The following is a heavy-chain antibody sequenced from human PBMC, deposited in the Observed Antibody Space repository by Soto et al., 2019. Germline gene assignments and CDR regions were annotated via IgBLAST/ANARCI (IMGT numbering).Heavy chain of an antibody. J-gene: IGHJ6*02. CDR1: GFTFRSYV. D-gene: IGHD3-16*01. CDR2: TSYDGSDK. CDR3: ARWGTTGGLDV. Sequence: QVQLVESGGGVVQPGTSLRVSCVGSGFTFRSYVIHWVRQAPGKVLEWVALTSYDGSDKYYGDSVGGRFTISRDNSRNTVDLQMDSLRLEDTALYYCARWGTTGGLDVWGQGNLVSVSS. V-gene: IGHV3-30*19.